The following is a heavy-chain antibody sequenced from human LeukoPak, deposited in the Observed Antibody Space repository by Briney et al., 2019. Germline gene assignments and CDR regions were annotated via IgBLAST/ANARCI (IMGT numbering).Heavy chain of an antibody. Sequence: ASVKVSCKASGYTFTGYYMHWVRQAPGQGLEWMGWINPNSGGTNYAQKFQGRVTMTRDTSISTAYMELSRLRSDDTAVYYCARGVGGYEYYYYYMDVWGKGTTVTVSS. J-gene: IGHJ6*03. D-gene: IGHD2-2*01. CDR1: GYTFTGYY. CDR3: ARGVGGYEYYYYYMDV. V-gene: IGHV1-2*02. CDR2: INPNSGGT.